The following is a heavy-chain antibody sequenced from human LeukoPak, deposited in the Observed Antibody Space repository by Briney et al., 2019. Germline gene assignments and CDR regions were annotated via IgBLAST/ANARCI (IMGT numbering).Heavy chain of an antibody. V-gene: IGHV1-18*01. CDR2: ISGYNGNT. J-gene: IGHJ4*02. CDR1: GYTFSNYG. Sequence: GASVKVSCKTSGYTFSNYGLSWVRQAPGQGLECVGWISGYNGNTNYAQKVQGRVTMTTETPTSPAHMELRSLTSDDTAVYYCARDRCSSSSCYFDYWGQGTLVTVSS. D-gene: IGHD2-2*01. CDR3: ARDRCSSSSCYFDY.